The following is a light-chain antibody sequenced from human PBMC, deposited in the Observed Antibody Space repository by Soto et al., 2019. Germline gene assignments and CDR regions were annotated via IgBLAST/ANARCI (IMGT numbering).Light chain of an antibody. CDR3: QQYGSSPT. CDR2: DAS. V-gene: IGKV3-20*01. CDR1: QSVSSY. Sequence: EVVLTQFPANLSLSPGESATLSCRASQSVSSYLAWYQQKPGQAPRLLIYDASSRATGIPDRFSGSGSGTDFTLTISRLEPEDFAVYYCQQYGSSPTFGQGTKVDIK. J-gene: IGKJ1*01.